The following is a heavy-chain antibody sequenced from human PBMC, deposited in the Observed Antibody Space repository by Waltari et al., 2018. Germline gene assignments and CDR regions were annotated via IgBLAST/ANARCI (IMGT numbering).Heavy chain of an antibody. J-gene: IGHJ4*02. V-gene: IGHV3-66*01. CDR2: IYSGGST. D-gene: IGHD3-22*01. CDR3: ARDPGNNYYDSSGYYLDY. CDR1: GFTFSDYY. Sequence: VQLVESGGGLVKPGGSLRLSCAASGFTFSDYYMSWIRQAPGKGLEWVSVIYSGGSTYYADSVKGRFTISRDNSKNTLYLQMNSLRAEDTAVYYCARDPGNNYYDSSGYYLDYWGQGTLVTVSS.